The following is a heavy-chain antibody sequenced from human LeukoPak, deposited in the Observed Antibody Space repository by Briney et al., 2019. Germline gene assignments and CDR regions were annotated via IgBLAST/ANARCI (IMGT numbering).Heavy chain of an antibody. J-gene: IGHJ4*02. Sequence: PSETLSLTCTVSGGSISSYYWSWIRHPPGKGLEWIGYIYYSGSTNYNPSLKSRFTISVDTSKNQFSLQLSSVTAADTAVYYCARDRGYSYGKGEFDYWGQGNLVTVST. D-gene: IGHD5-18*01. CDR2: IYYSGST. CDR1: GGSISSYY. V-gene: IGHV4-59*01. CDR3: ARDRGYSYGKGEFDY.